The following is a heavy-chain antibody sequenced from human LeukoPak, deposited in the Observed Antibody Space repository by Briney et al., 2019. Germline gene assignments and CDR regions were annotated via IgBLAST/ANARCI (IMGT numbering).Heavy chain of an antibody. D-gene: IGHD5-24*01. CDR3: AKDHQLPGYMDV. CDR1: GFTFSDYY. J-gene: IGHJ6*03. CDR2: ISGSGGST. Sequence: GGSLRLSCAASGFTFSDYYMSWIRQAPGKGLEWVSAISGSGGSTYYADSVKGRFTISRDNSKNTLYLQMNSLRAEDTAVYYCAKDHQLPGYMDVWGKGTTVTISS. V-gene: IGHV3-23*01.